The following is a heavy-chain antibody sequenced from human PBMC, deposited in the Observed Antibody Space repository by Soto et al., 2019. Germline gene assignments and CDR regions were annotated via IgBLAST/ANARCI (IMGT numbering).Heavy chain of an antibody. J-gene: IGHJ4*02. CDR1: GGSISSSSYY. V-gene: IGHV4-39*01. CDR2: IYYSGSP. D-gene: IGHD1-26*01. CDR3: ARHAKRGATGL. Sequence: QLQLQESGPGLVKPSATLSLTCTVSGGSISSSSYYWGWIRQPPGKGLEWIGSIYYSGSPYYNPSLKSRVTISVDTSKNQFSLKLSSVTAADTAVYYCARHAKRGATGLWGQGTLVTVSS.